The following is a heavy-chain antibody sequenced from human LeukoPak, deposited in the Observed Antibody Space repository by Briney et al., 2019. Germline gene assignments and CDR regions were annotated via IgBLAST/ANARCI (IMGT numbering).Heavy chain of an antibody. Sequence: GGSLRLSCAASGFTFSSYAMHWVRQAPGKGLEWVAVISYDGSNKYYADSVKGRFTISRDNSKNTLYLQMNSLRAEDTAVYYCAVHSSGYYNFDYWGQGTLVTVSS. J-gene: IGHJ4*02. CDR2: ISYDGSNK. CDR3: AVHSSGYYNFDY. D-gene: IGHD3-22*01. V-gene: IGHV3-30*04. CDR1: GFTFSSYA.